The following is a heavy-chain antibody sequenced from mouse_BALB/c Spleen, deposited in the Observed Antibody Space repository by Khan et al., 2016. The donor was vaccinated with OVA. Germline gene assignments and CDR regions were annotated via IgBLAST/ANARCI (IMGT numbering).Heavy chain of an antibody. J-gene: IGHJ2*01. CDR2: ISYSGST. CDR1: GYSITSGYG. Sequence: VQLKESGPGLVKPSQSLSLTCTVTGYSITSGYGWNWIRQFPGNKLEWMGYISYSGSTNYTPSLKSRISITRDTSKNQFFLQLNSVTTDDTATYYCARTARIKYWGQGTTLTVSS. V-gene: IGHV3-2*02. D-gene: IGHD1-2*01. CDR3: ARTARIKY.